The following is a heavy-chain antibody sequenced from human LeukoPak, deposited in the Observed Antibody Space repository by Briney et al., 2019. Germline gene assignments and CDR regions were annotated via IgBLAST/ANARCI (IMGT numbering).Heavy chain of an antibody. CDR1: GFTFRNYA. V-gene: IGHV3-7*04. Sequence: PGGSLRLSCAASGFTFRNYAMNWVRQAPGKGLEWVANIKPDGSEKRYVDSVKGRFTISRDNAKNSLYLQMNSLRAEDTAVYYCARVVGTDEGADYWGQGTLVTVSS. CDR2: IKPDGSEK. D-gene: IGHD1-7*01. J-gene: IGHJ4*02. CDR3: ARVVGTDEGADY.